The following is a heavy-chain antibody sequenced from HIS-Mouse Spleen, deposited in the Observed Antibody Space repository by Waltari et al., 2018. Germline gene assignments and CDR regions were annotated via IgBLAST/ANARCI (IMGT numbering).Heavy chain of an antibody. J-gene: IGHJ3*02. Sequence: EVQLVQSGGGLVKPGGSLRLSCAASGFTFSSYSMNWVRQAPGKVLEWVSAISSSSSYIYYADSVKCRFTISRDNAKNSLYLQMNSLRAEDTAVYYCARRLLTGDAFDIWGQGTMVTVSS. CDR2: ISSSSSYI. D-gene: IGHD7-27*01. CDR1: GFTFSSYS. V-gene: IGHV3-21*01. CDR3: ARRLLTGDAFDI.